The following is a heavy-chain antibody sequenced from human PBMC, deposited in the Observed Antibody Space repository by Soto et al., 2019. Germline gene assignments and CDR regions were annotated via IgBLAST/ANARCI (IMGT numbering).Heavy chain of an antibody. V-gene: IGHV1-2*02. J-gene: IGHJ4*02. D-gene: IGHD3-10*01. CDR3: AKDPPRGVKLGVGDF. Sequence: QVHLVQSGAEVKKPGASVKVSCKASGYSFTDFYMHWVRQAPGQGLEWLGWINPNTGDTDYAQIFQGRGSLTRDTATSTAYMEMTRLTSDDTAGEFCAKDPPRGVKLGVGDFWGQGTLVTVSS. CDR1: GYSFTDFY. CDR2: INPNTGDT.